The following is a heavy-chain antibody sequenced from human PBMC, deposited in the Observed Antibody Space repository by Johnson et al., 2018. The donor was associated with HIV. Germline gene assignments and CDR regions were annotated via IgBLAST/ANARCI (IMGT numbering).Heavy chain of an antibody. V-gene: IGHV3-23*04. Sequence: VQLVESGGGLVQPGGSLRLSCAASGFTFSSYAMSWVRQAPGKGLEWVSAISGSDGSTYYADSVKGRFIISRDSSKDTLYLQMNSLRAGDTAVYYCTREEGGTYYSVDAFDIWGQGTMVTVSS. CDR3: TREEGGTYYSVDAFDI. CDR2: ISGSDGST. J-gene: IGHJ3*02. CDR1: GFTFSSYA. D-gene: IGHD1-26*01.